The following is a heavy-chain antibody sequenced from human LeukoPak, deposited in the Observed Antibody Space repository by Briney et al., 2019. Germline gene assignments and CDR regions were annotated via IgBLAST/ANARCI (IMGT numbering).Heavy chain of an antibody. Sequence: GGSLRLSCAASGFTFVDYGMHWVRQAQGKGLEWVSALSWNSGSIAYADSVEGRFTISRDNSKNTLYLQMNSLRGEDTAVYYCAKDVDYGDYVLGGYYFDYWGQGTLVTVCS. J-gene: IGHJ4*02. V-gene: IGHV3-9*01. D-gene: IGHD4-17*01. CDR2: LSWNSGSI. CDR1: GFTFVDYG. CDR3: AKDVDYGDYVLGGYYFDY.